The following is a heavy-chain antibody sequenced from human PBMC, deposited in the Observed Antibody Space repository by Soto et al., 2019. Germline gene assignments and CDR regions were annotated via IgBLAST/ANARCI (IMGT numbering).Heavy chain of an antibody. D-gene: IGHD6-19*01. V-gene: IGHV3-7*03. CDR2: IRKDGSEK. J-gene: IGHJ4*02. Sequence: EVQLVESGGGLVQPGGSRRLSWAASGFSISSYWMNWVRQAPGKGLGWVAIIRKDGSEKYYVDSVKGRFTISRDNAKNSLYLQMNSPRDDDTAVYYCAGGSGWLSDYWGRGTLVTVSS. CDR3: AGGSGWLSDY. CDR1: GFSISSYW.